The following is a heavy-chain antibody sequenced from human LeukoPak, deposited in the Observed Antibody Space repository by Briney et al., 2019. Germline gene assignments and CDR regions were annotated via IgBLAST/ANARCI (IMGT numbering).Heavy chain of an antibody. D-gene: IGHD4-11*01. CDR1: GVSITINY. Sequence: SETLSLTCTVSGVSITINYWSWIRQSPGKGLEWIGYGYVHHSGGTNCNPSLKSRVTISLDSSKNLFSLKLTSVTAADTAVYYCARGTVTPSYFDYWGQGTLVTVSS. CDR2: GYVHHSGGT. V-gene: IGHV4-59*08. J-gene: IGHJ4*02. CDR3: ARGTVTPSYFDY.